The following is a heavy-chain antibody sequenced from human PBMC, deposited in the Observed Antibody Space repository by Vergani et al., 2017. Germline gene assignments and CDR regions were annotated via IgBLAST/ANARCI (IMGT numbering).Heavy chain of an antibody. Sequence: QVQLVESAGGVVHPGGSLRLSGAASGCTFSNFGMHWIRQAPGKGLEWLAYIGKDGINTRNRDAVKGRFTVSRDNSKDILYLQMDSLRSEDTALYYCAKYLRDSTDGLPDSWGPGTLVIVSS. CDR1: GCTFSNFG. CDR3: AKYLRDSTDGLPDS. J-gene: IGHJ4*02. CDR2: IGKDGINT. V-gene: IGHV3-30*02. D-gene: IGHD2-21*02.